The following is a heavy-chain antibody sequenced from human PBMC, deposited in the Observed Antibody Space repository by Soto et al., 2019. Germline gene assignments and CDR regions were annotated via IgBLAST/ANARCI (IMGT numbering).Heavy chain of an antibody. CDR2: ISYDGSNK. CDR1: GFTFSSYG. CDR3: AKDADWLNHFDY. D-gene: IGHD3-9*01. V-gene: IGHV3-30*18. Sequence: PGGSLRLSCAASGFTFSSYGMHWVRQAPGKGLEWVAVISYDGSNKYYADSVKGRFTISRDNSKNTLYLQMNSLRAEDTAVYYCAKDADWLNHFDYWGQGTLVTVSS. J-gene: IGHJ4*02.